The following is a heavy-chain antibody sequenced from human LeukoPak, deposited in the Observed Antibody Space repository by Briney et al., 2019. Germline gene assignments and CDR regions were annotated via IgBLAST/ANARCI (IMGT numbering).Heavy chain of an antibody. CDR2: ISSSSSYI. CDR3: ARVPDTAMVTGDAFDI. Sequence: GALRLSCAASGFTFSSYSMNWVRQAPGKGLEWVSSISSSSSYIYYADSVKGRFTISRDNAKNSLYLQMNSLRAEDTAVYYCARVPDTAMVTGDAFDIWGQGTMVAVSS. J-gene: IGHJ3*02. CDR1: GFTFSSYS. D-gene: IGHD5-18*01. V-gene: IGHV3-21*01.